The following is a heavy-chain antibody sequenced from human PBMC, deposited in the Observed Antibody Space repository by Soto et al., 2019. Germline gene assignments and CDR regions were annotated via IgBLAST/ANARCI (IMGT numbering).Heavy chain of an antibody. V-gene: IGHV3-7*03. D-gene: IGHD2-2*01. J-gene: IGHJ4*02. Sequence: PGGSLRLSCVASGFSFSDYWMSWVRQAPGKGPEWVANIKFDGSEKQYVDSVRGRFSISRDNFRNSLFLQMNSLRAGDTAIYYCVKDGGYCSSATCYSPRNHYFDSWGQGTL. CDR2: IKFDGSEK. CDR3: VKDGGYCSSATCYSPRNHYFDS. CDR1: GFSFSDYW.